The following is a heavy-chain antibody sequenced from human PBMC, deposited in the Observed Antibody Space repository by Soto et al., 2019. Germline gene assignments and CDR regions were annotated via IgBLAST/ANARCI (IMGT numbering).Heavy chain of an antibody. J-gene: IGHJ4*02. CDR3: AAGTGRTDLDY. CDR2: LMSKTDGETT. V-gene: IGHV3-15*01. Sequence: EVQLVESGGGLVKPGGSLRLSCAASGFDFSKAWMSWVRQAPGKGLEWVGRLMSKTDGETTVYAAPVKGRFTISRDDSKNTLYLQMSSLNTEDTAVYYCAAGTGRTDLDYWGQGTLVTVSS. CDR1: GFDFSKAW. D-gene: IGHD2-2*01.